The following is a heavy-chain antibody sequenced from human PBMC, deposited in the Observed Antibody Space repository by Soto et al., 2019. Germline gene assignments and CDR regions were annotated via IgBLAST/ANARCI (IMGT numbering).Heavy chain of an antibody. Sequence: PSETLSLTCTVAGGSISSGDYYWSWIRQPPGKGLEWIGYIYYSGSTYYNPSLKSRVTISVDTSKNQFSLKLSSVTAADTAVYYCVRSPRELCLKFDYWRQRTLVPVSS. CDR3: VRSPRELCLKFDY. J-gene: IGHJ4*02. V-gene: IGHV4-30-4*01. CDR2: IYYSGST. D-gene: IGHD1-26*01. CDR1: GGSISSGDYY.